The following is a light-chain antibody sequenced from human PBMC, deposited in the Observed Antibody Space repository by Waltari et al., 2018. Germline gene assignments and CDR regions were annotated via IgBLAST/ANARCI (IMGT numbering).Light chain of an antibody. V-gene: IGKV3-11*01. Sequence: EIVLTQSPATLSLSPGESAPLSCRARKSVSSYLAWYQQKPGQAPRLLIYDTSNRATGIPVRFSGSGSGTDFTLTISSLEPEDFAVYYCQHRSDWPSVYTFGQGTKLEIK. CDR1: KSVSSY. CDR3: QHRSDWPSVYT. J-gene: IGKJ2*01. CDR2: DTS.